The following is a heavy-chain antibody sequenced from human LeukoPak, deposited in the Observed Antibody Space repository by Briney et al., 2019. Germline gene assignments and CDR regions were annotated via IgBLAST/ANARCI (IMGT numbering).Heavy chain of an antibody. J-gene: IGHJ4*02. Sequence: QPGGSLRLSCAASGFTFSSYWMSWVHQAPGKGLEWVAFIRYDGSNKYYADSVKGRFTISRDNSKNTLYLQMNSLRAEDTAVYYCAKDGLWFGEFLLDYWGQGTLVTVSS. CDR1: GFTFSSYW. D-gene: IGHD3-10*01. CDR2: IRYDGSNK. V-gene: IGHV3-30*02. CDR3: AKDGLWFGEFLLDY.